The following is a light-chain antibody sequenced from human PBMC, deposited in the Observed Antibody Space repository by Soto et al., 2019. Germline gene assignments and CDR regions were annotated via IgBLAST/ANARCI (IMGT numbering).Light chain of an antibody. J-gene: IGLJ2*01. V-gene: IGLV2-23*01. CDR1: TSDIGSYKF. CDR3: CSHAGDHVV. CDR2: EGN. Sequence: QSALTQPASVSGSPGQSITISCTGTTSDIGSYKFVSWYQQHPGKAPKLMIYEGNKRPSGVSDRFSASKSGNTASLTISRLQAEDEAAYYCCSHAGDHVVFGGGTKLTVL.